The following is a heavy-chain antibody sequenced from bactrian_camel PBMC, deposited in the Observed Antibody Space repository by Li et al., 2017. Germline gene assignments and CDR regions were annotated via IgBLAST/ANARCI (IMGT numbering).Heavy chain of an antibody. Sequence: QVQLVESGGGSVQTGGSLALSCAAAKLTYSSNCMGWFRQIPDKEREGVAGTESDGSTSYADSVKGRFTISQDSAKNILYLQMHSLKPEDTAMYYCAADHDLTLCAGWLRLPFDFWGRGTQVTVS. D-gene: IGHD5*01. CDR2: TESDGST. J-gene: IGHJ6*01. V-gene: IGHV3S9*01. CDR3: AADHDLTLCAGWLRLPFDF. CDR1: KLTYSSNC.